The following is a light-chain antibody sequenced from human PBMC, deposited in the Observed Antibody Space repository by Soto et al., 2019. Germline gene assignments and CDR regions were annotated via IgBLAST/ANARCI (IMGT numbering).Light chain of an antibody. Sequence: EILLTQSPGNLSLSPGDRATLSCRSSQSLTNSFLAWYQQRPGQTPRLLIYGASIRATDIPDRFSGSGSGTDFTLTISRLEPEDVAVYFCQQYGRLPLSFGGGTKVEIK. CDR3: QQYGRLPLS. J-gene: IGKJ4*01. CDR1: QSLTNSF. V-gene: IGKV3-20*01. CDR2: GAS.